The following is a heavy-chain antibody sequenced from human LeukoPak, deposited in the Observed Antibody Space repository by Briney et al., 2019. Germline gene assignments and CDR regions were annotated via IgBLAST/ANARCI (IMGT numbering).Heavy chain of an antibody. CDR1: GFTFSSYS. J-gene: IGHJ6*03. D-gene: IGHD6-6*01. V-gene: IGHV3-21*01. Sequence: PGGSLRLSCAASGFTFSSYSMNWVRQVPGKGLEWVSSISSSSSYIYYADSVKGRFTISRDNAKNSLYLQMNSLRAEDTAVYYCASRGSSPTGYYYMDVWGKGTTVTVPS. CDR3: ASRGSSPTGYYYMDV. CDR2: ISSSSSYI.